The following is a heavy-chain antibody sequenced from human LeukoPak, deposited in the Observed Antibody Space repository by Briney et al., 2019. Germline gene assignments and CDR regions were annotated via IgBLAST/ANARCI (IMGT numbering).Heavy chain of an antibody. V-gene: IGHV3-21*01. CDR1: GFTFNSYN. CDR3: VRDRALGY. D-gene: IGHD3-16*02. Sequence: GGSLRLSCVASGFTFNSYNMNWVRQAPGKGLEWVSSISSSSSYMYSADSVEGRFTISRDNAKNSLYLHMNSLRVEDTAVYYCVRDRALGYWGQGTLVTVSS. J-gene: IGHJ4*02. CDR2: ISSSSSYM.